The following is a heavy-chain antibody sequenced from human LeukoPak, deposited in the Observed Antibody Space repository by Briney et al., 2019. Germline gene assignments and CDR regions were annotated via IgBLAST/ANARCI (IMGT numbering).Heavy chain of an antibody. CDR1: GFTFSSYA. CDR2: IKSKTDGGTI. CDR3: TALPGGYAFEAH. Sequence: GGSLRLSCAASGFTFSSYAMHWVRQAPGKGLEWVGRIKSKTDGGTIEYGAPVKGRFTISRDDSKNTVYLQMNSLKTEDTAVYYCTALPGGYAFEAHWGQGTLVTVSS. D-gene: IGHD3-22*01. V-gene: IGHV3-15*01. J-gene: IGHJ1*01.